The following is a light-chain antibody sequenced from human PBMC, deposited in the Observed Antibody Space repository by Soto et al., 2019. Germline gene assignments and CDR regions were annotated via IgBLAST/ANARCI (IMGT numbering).Light chain of an antibody. V-gene: IGKV1-9*01. CDR2: AAS. J-gene: IGKJ4*01. Sequence: DNQLTQSPSFLSASVGDRVTITCRASQGISSFLAWYQQKPGKAPKLLIYAASTLQSGVPSRFSGSGSGTEFTLTVSSLQPEDFATYFCQQLNSYPLTFGGGTKVEI. CDR3: QQLNSYPLT. CDR1: QGISSF.